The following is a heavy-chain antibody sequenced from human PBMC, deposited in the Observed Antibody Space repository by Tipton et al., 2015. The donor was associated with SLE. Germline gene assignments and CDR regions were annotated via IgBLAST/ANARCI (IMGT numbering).Heavy chain of an antibody. CDR3: ARHFYNIGWNHFDN. CDR2: IDHGGST. J-gene: IGHJ4*02. D-gene: IGHD6-19*01. V-gene: IGHV4-34*10. Sequence: TLSLTCGVYGGSFSGYSWSWIRQTPGKGLEWLGEIDHGGSTNYNPSPKTRVTMSMDTSQNQFSLKLSSVTAADTAVYYCARHFYNIGWNHFDNWGPGTLVTVSS. CDR1: GGSFSGYS.